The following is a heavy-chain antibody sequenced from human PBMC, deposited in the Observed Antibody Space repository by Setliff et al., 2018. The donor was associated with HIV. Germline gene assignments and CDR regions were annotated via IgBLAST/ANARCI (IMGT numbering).Heavy chain of an antibody. CDR1: GYTFTNYG. Sequence: ASVKVSCKASGYTFTNYGISWVRQAPGQGLEWMGWNSAYNGNTKYAQKLQGRFTMTTDTSPSTAYMELRILRSDETAVYYCARVHWEAPRSYCARRPNGCSSSGYVYWHFDLWGRGTLVTVSS. D-gene: IGHD6-19*01. V-gene: IGHV1-18*01. J-gene: IGHJ2*01. CDR2: NSAYNGNT. CDR3: ARVHWEAPRSYCARRPNGCSSSGYVYWHFDL.